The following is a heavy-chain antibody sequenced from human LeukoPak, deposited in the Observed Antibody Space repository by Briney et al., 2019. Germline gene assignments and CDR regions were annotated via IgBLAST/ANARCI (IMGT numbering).Heavy chain of an antibody. V-gene: IGHV4-30-2*01. CDR2: IYHSGST. D-gene: IGHD6-13*01. J-gene: IGHJ3*02. CDR1: GGSISSGGYS. Sequence: SQTLSLTCAVSGGSISSGGYSWSWIRQPPGKGLEWIGYIYHSGSTYYNPSLKSRATISVDRSKNQFSLKLSSVTAADTAVYYCARGAAAAERAFDIWGQGTMVTVSS. CDR3: ARGAAAAERAFDI.